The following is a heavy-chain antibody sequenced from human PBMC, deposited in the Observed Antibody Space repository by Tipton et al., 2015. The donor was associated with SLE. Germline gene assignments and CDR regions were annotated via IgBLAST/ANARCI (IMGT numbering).Heavy chain of an antibody. CDR2: IYSGGST. Sequence: SLRLSCAASGFTVSSNYMSWVRQAPGKGLEWVSVIYSGGSTYYADSVKGRFTISRDNSKNTLYLQMNSLRAEDTAVYYCARAALYYYMDVWGKGTTVTVSS. CDR1: GFTVSSNY. CDR3: ARAALYYYMDV. V-gene: IGHV3-66*02. J-gene: IGHJ6*03. D-gene: IGHD6-25*01.